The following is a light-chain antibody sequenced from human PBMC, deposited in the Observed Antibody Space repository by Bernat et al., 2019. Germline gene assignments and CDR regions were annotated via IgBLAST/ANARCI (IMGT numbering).Light chain of an antibody. CDR3: QQLNSYPIT. CDR2: GAS. CDR1: QVIGTY. V-gene: IGKV1-9*01. Sequence: DIQLTQSPPFLSASVGDRVTITCRASQVIGTYLAWYQQKPGKAPNLLIYGASTVQTGVPSRFSGSGSGTEFTLTITSLRPEDFATYHCQQLNSYPITLGQGTRLEIK. J-gene: IGKJ5*01.